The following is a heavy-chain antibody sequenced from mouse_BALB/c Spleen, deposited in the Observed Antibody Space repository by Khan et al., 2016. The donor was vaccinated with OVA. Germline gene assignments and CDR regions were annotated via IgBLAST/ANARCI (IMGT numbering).Heavy chain of an antibody. Sequence: EVQLQESGPDLVTPSQSLSLTCTVTGYSITSGYSWHWIRQFPGNKLEWMGYIHYSGSTNYNPSLKSRISITRDTSKNQFFLQLNSVTTEDTATYYCARSGNTVVAYEYFDVWGAGTTVTVSS. CDR1: GYSITSGYS. V-gene: IGHV3-1*02. CDR3: ARSGNTVVAYEYFDV. J-gene: IGHJ1*01. CDR2: IHYSGST. D-gene: IGHD1-1*01.